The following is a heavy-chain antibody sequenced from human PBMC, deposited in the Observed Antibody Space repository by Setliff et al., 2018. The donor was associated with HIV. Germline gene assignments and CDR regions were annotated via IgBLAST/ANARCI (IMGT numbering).Heavy chain of an antibody. Sequence: NPSETLSLTCTVSGSSINGHSWSWIRQPPGKVLEWIGYIDHSETTNYNPSLKSRLTISIDTSKTQFSLNLSSVTAADAAVYYCARPTVRDFGLVITNFDQWGLGTLVTVSS. CDR3: ARPTVRDFGLVITNFDQ. V-gene: IGHV4-59*11. J-gene: IGHJ4*02. CDR2: IDHSETT. D-gene: IGHD3-3*01. CDR1: GSSINGHS.